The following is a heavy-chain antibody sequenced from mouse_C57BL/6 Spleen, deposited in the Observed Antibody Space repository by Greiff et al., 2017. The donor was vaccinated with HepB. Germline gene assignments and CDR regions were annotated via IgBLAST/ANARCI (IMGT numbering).Heavy chain of an antibody. V-gene: IGHV14-1*01. CDR1: GFNIKDYY. Sequence: VQLQQSGAELVRPGASVKLSCTASGFNIKDYYMHWVKQRPEQGLEWIGRIDPEDGDTEYAPKFQGKATMTADTSSNTAYLQLSSLTSEDTAVYYCTTKEIYYGNYDYAMDYWGQGTSVTVSS. J-gene: IGHJ4*01. D-gene: IGHD2-1*01. CDR3: TTKEIYYGNYDYAMDY. CDR2: IDPEDGDT.